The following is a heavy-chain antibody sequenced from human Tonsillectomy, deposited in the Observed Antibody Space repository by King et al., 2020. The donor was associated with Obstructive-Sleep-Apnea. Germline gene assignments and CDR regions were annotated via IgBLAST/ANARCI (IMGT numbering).Heavy chain of an antibody. J-gene: IGHJ6*02. CDR3: ARVGETTYYYYGMDV. CDR1: VGSISSYY. V-gene: IGHV4-4*07. D-gene: IGHD1-26*01. CDR2: IYTSGTT. Sequence: MQLQESGPGLVKPSETLSLTCTVSVGSISSYYLSWIRLPAGKGLEWSGRIYTSGTTNYNPSRKSRVTMSVYTVKNQFSLKLTSVTAADTAVYYCARVGETTYYYYGMDVWGQGTTVTVSS.